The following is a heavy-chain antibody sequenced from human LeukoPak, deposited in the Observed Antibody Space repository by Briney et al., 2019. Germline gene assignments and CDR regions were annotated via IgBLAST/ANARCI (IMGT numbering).Heavy chain of an antibody. Sequence: GGSLRLSCAASGFSFSDYAMVWVRQAPRKGLEWVSGISSGGHDATFYADSVKGRFTVSRDNSKNTLYLQMNFLRVEDTALFXXXXXXXXXDTSTHXXHVDHWGQGTLVTVSS. CDR1: GFSFSDYA. CDR3: XXXXXXXDTSTHXXHVDH. CDR2: ISSGGHDAT. J-gene: IGHJ1*01. V-gene: IGHV3-23*01. D-gene: IGHD1-14*01.